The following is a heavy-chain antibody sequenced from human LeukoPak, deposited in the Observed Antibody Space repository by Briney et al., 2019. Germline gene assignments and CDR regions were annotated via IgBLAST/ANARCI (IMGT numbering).Heavy chain of an antibody. Sequence: ASVKVSCKASGYTFTSYGISWVRQAPGQGLEWMGWISAYNGNTNYAQKLQGRVTMTTDTSTSTAYMELRSLRSDDTAVYYCARGQSYDFWSGYPGYFDYWGEGTLVTVSS. CDR3: ARGQSYDFWSGYPGYFDY. J-gene: IGHJ4*02. D-gene: IGHD3-3*01. V-gene: IGHV1-18*01. CDR2: ISAYNGNT. CDR1: GYTFTSYG.